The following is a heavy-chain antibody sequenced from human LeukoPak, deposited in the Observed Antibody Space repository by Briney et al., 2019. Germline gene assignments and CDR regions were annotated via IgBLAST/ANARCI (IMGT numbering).Heavy chain of an antibody. D-gene: IGHD3-22*01. CDR1: GGSISSGGYS. Sequence: SETLSLTCAVSGGSISSGGYSWSWIRQPPGKGLEWIGYIYYSGSTNYNPSLKSRVTISVDTSKNQFSLKLSSVTAADTAVYYCARGRLDYYDSSGYYTPFDYWGQGTLVTVSS. CDR3: ARGRLDYYDSSGYYTPFDY. V-gene: IGHV4-61*08. J-gene: IGHJ4*02. CDR2: IYYSGST.